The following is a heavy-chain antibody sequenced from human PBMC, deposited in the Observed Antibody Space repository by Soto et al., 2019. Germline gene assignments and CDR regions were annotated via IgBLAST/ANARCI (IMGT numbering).Heavy chain of an antibody. D-gene: IGHD4-4*01. J-gene: IGHJ4*02. Sequence: EVQLVESGGGLVQPGGSLKLSCAASGFIFSGSTMHWVRQASGKGLEWVGRVTTKTSNYATSYNAAVRGRFTISRDDSNNAAYLQMNSLKTEDSAVYYCARSHLADYSNADFHYWGQGTLVTVSS. CDR1: GFIFSGST. V-gene: IGHV3-73*01. CDR3: ARSHLADYSNADFHY. CDR2: VTTKTSNYAT.